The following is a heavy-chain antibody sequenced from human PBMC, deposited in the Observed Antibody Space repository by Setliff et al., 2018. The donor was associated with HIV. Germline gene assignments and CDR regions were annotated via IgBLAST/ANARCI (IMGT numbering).Heavy chain of an antibody. V-gene: IGHV4-39*07. Sequence: LSLTCSVSGGSISSGTYYWGWIRQPPGKGLEWIGSMSHSGSTYYNPSPKSRVTILVDTSKKQLSLKMSSVTAADTAVYYCASLYNWNPRGGVGGAFDIWGQGTMVTVSS. CDR2: MSHSGST. D-gene: IGHD1-20*01. CDR3: ASLYNWNPRGGVGGAFDI. CDR1: GGSISSGTYY. J-gene: IGHJ3*02.